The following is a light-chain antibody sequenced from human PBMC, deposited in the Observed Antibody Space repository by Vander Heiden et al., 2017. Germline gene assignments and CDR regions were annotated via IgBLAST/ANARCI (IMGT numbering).Light chain of an antibody. V-gene: IGKV1-39*01. CDR3: QQSDSAPLT. J-gene: IGKJ4*01. CDR2: EAS. Sequence: DIQMTQSPSSLSASVGDRVTITCQASQSISNSLNWYQQKPGKAPKLLISEASSLQPGVPSRFSGTGSGTDFTLTISSLQPEDFATYFCQQSDSAPLTFGGGTKVEIK. CDR1: QSISNS.